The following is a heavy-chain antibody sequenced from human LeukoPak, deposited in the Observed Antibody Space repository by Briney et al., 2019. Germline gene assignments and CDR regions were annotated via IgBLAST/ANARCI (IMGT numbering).Heavy chain of an antibody. Sequence: SETLSLTCSVSGGSITNYYWVWIRQPPGKGLEWIGCINYSGNTDFNPSLESRVTMSLDTSNNQLSLKLTSVTAADTAMYYCARDQRYNYFDYWGQGILVTVSS. D-gene: IGHD3-9*01. CDR1: GGSITNYY. V-gene: IGHV4-59*01. J-gene: IGHJ4*02. CDR2: INYSGNT. CDR3: ARDQRYNYFDY.